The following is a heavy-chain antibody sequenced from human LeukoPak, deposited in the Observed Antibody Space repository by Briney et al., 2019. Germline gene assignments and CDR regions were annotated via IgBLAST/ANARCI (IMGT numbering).Heavy chain of an antibody. V-gene: IGHV4-39*07. CDR3: ARALVDTALGGIFDY. D-gene: IGHD5-18*01. CDR2: IYYSGNT. Sequence: SETLPLTCTVSGDSISTSNSYWGWIRQPPGKGLEWIGSIYYSGNTYYNASLKSRVTISVDTSKNQFSLKLSSVTAADTAVYYCARALVDTALGGIFDYWGQGTLVTVSS. J-gene: IGHJ4*02. CDR1: GDSISTSNSY.